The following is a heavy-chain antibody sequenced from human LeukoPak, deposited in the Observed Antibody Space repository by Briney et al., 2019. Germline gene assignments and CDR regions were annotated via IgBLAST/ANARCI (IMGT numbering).Heavy chain of an antibody. CDR2: IIPIFGTA. CDR1: GGTFSSYA. V-gene: IGHV1-69*06. CDR3: ARESVAGTVNWFDP. J-gene: IGHJ5*02. Sequence: ASVKVSCKASGGTFSSYAISWVRQAPGQGLEWMGGIIPIFGTANYAQKFQGRVTITADKSTSTAYMELSSLRSEDTAVYYCARESVAGTVNWFDPWGQGTLVTVSS. D-gene: IGHD6-19*01.